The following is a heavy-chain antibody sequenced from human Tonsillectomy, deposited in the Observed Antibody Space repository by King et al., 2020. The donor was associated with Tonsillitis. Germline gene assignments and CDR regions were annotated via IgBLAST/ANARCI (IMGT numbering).Heavy chain of an antibody. CDR3: ASLGFGFDS. CDR2: ITNSGTSK. V-gene: IGHV3-21*01. D-gene: IGHD3-3*01. J-gene: IGHJ4*02. CDR1: VFPLNSYS. Sequence: VQLVESGGGLVKPGGSLRLSCVVSVFPLNSYSMNWVRQAPGKGLEWVSSITNSGTSKYYADSVKGRFTISRENAKTSLYLQMDSLRAEDTAMYYCASLGFGFDSWGQGTLVTVSS.